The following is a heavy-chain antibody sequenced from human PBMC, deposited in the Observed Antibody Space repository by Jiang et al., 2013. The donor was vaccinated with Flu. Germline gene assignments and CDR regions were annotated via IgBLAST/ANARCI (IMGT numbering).Heavy chain of an antibody. J-gene: IGHJ4*02. CDR1: SYA. D-gene: IGHD1-26*01. CDR3: ARDRWELLYLDY. V-gene: IGHV3-30-3*01. CDR2: ISYDGSNK. Sequence: SYAMHWVRQAPGKGLEWVAVISYDGSNKYYADSVKGRFTISRDNSKNTLYLQMNSLRAEDTAVYYCARDRWELLYLDYWGQGTLVTVSS.